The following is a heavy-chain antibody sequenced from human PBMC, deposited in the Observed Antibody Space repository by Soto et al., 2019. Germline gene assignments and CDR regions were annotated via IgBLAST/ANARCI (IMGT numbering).Heavy chain of an antibody. J-gene: IGHJ5*02. CDR3: ARVAIFEYWFDP. Sequence: SETLSLTCAVSSYSISGGFYWAWLRPPPGKGREWIGNIYHSVSAHYNPSLKSRVTMSVDTSKNNFSLRLTSVTAADTAVYYCARVAIFEYWFDPWGQGILVTVSS. CDR1: SYSISGGFY. V-gene: IGHV4-38-2*01. CDR2: IYHSVSA. D-gene: IGHD3-3*01.